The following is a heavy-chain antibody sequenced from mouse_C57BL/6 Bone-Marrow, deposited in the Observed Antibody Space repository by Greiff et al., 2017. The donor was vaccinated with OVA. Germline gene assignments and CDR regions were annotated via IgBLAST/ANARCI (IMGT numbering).Heavy chain of an antibody. V-gene: IGHV1-52*01. D-gene: IGHD1-1*01. CDR2: IDPSDSET. CDR3: ARCYYGTFDY. J-gene: IGHJ2*01. CDR1: GYTFTSYW. Sequence: QVHVKQPGAELVRPGSSVKLSCKASGYTFTSYWMHWVKQRPIQGLEWIGNIDPSDSETHYNQKFKDKATLTVDKSSSTAYMQLSSLTSEDSAVYYCARCYYGTFDYWGQGTTLTVSS.